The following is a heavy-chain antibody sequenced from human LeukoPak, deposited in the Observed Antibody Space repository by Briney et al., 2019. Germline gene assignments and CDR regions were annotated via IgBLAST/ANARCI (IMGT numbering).Heavy chain of an antibody. J-gene: IGHJ4*02. V-gene: IGHV3-7*01. CDR1: GCTFSSYW. D-gene: IGHD4-17*01. CDR2: IRQDGSQK. CDR3: ARESGSVTSEVDFDY. Sequence: GGSLRLFCAASGCTFSSYWMSWVRQAPGKGLEWVATIRQDGSQKYYVDSVKGRFTISRDNAKNLLYLQMNSLRAEDTAVYYCARESGSVTSEVDFDYWGQGTLVTVSS.